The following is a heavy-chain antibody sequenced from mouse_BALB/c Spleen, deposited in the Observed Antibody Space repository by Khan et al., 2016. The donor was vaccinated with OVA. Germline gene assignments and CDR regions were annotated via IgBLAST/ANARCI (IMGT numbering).Heavy chain of an antibody. CDR1: GYTFTDFT. CDR3: GRGGGGDRFAY. Sequence: QVQLKQSGAELVRPGVSVKISCKGSGYTFTDFTVHWVKQSHVKSLEWIGVISSYYGDATYNQNFKDKATLTVDKSSSTAYMELARLTSEDSAIXCWGRGGGGDRFAYWGQGTLVTVSA. V-gene: IGHV1S137*01. J-gene: IGHJ3*01. CDR2: ISSYYGDA.